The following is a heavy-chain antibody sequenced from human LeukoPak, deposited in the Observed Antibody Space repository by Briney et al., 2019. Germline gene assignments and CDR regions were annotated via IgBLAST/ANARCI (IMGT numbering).Heavy chain of an antibody. D-gene: IGHD6-19*01. V-gene: IGHV3-21*01. J-gene: IGHJ4*02. CDR3: ASSLIPERGYSSAWYPYYFDY. Sequence: SMKGRFTISRDNARNSLYLQMNSLSPEDTAVYYCASSLIPERGYSSAWYPYYFDYWGQGTLVTVSS.